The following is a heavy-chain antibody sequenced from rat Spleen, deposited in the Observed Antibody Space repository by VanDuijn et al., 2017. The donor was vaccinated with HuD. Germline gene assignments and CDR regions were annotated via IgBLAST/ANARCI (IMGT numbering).Heavy chain of an antibody. CDR1: GFTFSNYY. D-gene: IGHD1-6*01. V-gene: IGHV5-27*01. Sequence: EVQLVESGGGIVQPGRSLKLSCVASGFTFSNYYMAWVRQAPTKGLEWVAYISTGGGNTYYRDSVKGRFTVSRDNAKSTLYLQMDSLRSEDTATYYCSTAGSFTDYYFAGGFDYWGQGVMVTVSS. CDR3: STAGSFTDYYFAGGFDY. CDR2: ISTGGGNT. J-gene: IGHJ2*01.